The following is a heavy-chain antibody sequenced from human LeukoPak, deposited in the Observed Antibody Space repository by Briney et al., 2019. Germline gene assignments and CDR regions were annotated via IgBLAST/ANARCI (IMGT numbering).Heavy chain of an antibody. CDR3: ARLAAVSYYYYYMDV. Sequence: SETLSLTCSVSGGSISSGYYYWGWIRQPPGRGLEWIGSIYYSGSTYYNPSLKSRVTISVDTSKNQFSLKLSSVTAADTAVYYCARLAAVSYYYYYMDVWGKGTTVTVSS. D-gene: IGHD6-13*01. CDR2: IYYSGST. J-gene: IGHJ6*03. CDR1: GGSISSGYYY. V-gene: IGHV4-39*01.